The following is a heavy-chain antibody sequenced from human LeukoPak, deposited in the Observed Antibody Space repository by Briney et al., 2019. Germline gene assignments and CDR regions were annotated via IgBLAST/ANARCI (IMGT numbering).Heavy chain of an antibody. CDR2: ISGRDSNT. V-gene: IGHV3-23*01. CDR1: GFAFSNYG. D-gene: IGHD4-23*01. CDR3: AKRDDYGDNGNYFDY. J-gene: IGHJ4*02. Sequence: GGSLRLSCAASGFAFSNYGMSWVRQAPGKGLEWVSLISGRDSNTYYADSVEGRFTISRDNSKSTLYLQMNSLRAEDTAVYYCAKRDDYGDNGNYFDYWGQGTPVTVSS.